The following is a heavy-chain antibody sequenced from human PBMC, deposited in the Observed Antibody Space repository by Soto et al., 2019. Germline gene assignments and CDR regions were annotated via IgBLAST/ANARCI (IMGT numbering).Heavy chain of an antibody. J-gene: IGHJ4*02. CDR1: GGSISSYY. V-gene: IGHV4-59*01. CDR2: IYYSGST. Sequence: PSETLSLTCTVSGGSISSYYWSWIRQPPGKGLEWIGYIYYSGSTNYNPSLKSRVTISVDTSKNQFSLKLSSVTAADTAVYYCARRDSRMVMGYFDYWGQGTLVTVS. D-gene: IGHD5-18*01. CDR3: ARRDSRMVMGYFDY.